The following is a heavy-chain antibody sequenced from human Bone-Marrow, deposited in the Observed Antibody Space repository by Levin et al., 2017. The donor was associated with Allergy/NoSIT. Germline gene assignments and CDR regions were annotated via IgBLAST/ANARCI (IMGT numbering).Heavy chain of an antibody. V-gene: IGHV1-69*06. D-gene: IGHD1-26*01. CDR1: GYSFSSYT. CDR2: IVPMFGTV. Sequence: KISCQASGYSFSSYTLNWVRQAPGQGLEWMGGIVPMFGTVNFAQKFQGRVTITADTSTSTAYMELTSLTSEDTAVYYCAKERSGGSLFDIWGQGTMVTVSS. CDR3: AKERSGGSLFDI. J-gene: IGHJ3*02.